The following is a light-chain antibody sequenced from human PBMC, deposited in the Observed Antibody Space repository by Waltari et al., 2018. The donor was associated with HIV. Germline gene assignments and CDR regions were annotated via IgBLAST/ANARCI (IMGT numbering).Light chain of an antibody. V-gene: IGLV2-8*01. CDR3: TSYAGRNTFV. Sequence: QSALTQPPSASGSPGQSVTISCTGKTSDVGAYNYVSWYQQHPGKAPKLMIYEVFRRPSAVLARFSCSKSGNTASLTVSGLQADDEADYYCTSYAGRNTFVFGGGTKLTVL. CDR1: TSDVGAYNY. CDR2: EVF. J-gene: IGLJ2*01.